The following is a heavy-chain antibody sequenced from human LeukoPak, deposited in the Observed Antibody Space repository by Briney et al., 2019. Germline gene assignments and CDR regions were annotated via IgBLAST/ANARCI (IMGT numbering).Heavy chain of an antibody. Sequence: AETLSLTCTVSGVSISSYDWSWLRQPAGKGLEWVGRICSSGTTNSNTTLRSRVTMSVDTSKHQFSLKLRSVTDADTAVYYCARDSGYRNYGIGVWGQGTTVTVSS. V-gene: IGHV4-4*07. CDR3: ARDSGYRNYGIGV. D-gene: IGHD5-12*01. CDR1: GVSISSYD. CDR2: ICSSGTT. J-gene: IGHJ6*02.